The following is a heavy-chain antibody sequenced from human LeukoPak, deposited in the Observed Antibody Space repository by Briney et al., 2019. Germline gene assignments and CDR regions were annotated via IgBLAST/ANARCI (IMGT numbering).Heavy chain of an antibody. CDR3: ARGELVPNY. J-gene: IGHJ4*02. D-gene: IGHD6-6*01. V-gene: IGHV3-7*03. CDR1: GFTFSSYA. CDR2: IKQDGSEK. Sequence: GGSLRLSCAASGFTFSSYAMSWVRQAPGKGLEWVANIKQDGSEKYYVDSVKGRFTISRDNAKNSLFLQMNSLRAEDTAAYYCARGELVPNYWGQGTLVTVSS.